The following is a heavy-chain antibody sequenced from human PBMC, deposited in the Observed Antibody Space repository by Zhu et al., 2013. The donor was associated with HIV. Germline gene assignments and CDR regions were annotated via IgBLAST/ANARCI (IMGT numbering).Heavy chain of an antibody. CDR2: ISAYNGNT. CDR3: ARDFPKSTYSSSWQFDY. V-gene: IGHV1-18*04. D-gene: IGHD6-13*01. J-gene: IGHJ4*02. Sequence: QVQLVQSGAEVKKPGASVKVSCKASGYTFTSYGISWVRQAPGQGLEWMGWISAYNGNTNYAQKLQGRVTMTTDTSTSTAYMELSSLRSEDTAVYYCARDFPKSTYSSSWQFDYWGQGTRRSPSPQ. CDR1: GYTFTSYG.